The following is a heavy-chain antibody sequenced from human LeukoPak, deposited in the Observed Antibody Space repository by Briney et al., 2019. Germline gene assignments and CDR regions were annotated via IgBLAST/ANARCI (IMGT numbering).Heavy chain of an antibody. J-gene: IGHJ4*02. V-gene: IGHV4-59*01. D-gene: IGHD3-22*01. CDR3: ASIGSSAYIPFDY. Sequence: TSSETLSLTCTVSGGSICSYYWSWIRQPPGKGLEWIGYIYYSGSTNYNPSLKSRVTISVDTSKNQFSLKLSSVTAADTAVYYCASIGSSAYIPFDYWGQGTLVTVSS. CDR2: IYYSGST. CDR1: GGSICSYY.